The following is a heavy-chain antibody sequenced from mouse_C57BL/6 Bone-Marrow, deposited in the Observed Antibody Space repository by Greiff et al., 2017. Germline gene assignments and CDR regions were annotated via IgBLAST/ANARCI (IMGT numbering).Heavy chain of an antibody. CDR3: ARGATVVATEYFDY. J-gene: IGHJ2*01. Sequence: EVMLVESGGGLVKPGGSLKLSCAASGFTFSDYGMHWVRQAPEKGLEWVAYISSGSSTIYYADTVKGRFTISRDNAKNTLFLQMTSLRSEDTAMYYCARGATVVATEYFDYWGQGTTLTVSS. CDR1: GFTFSDYG. V-gene: IGHV5-17*01. D-gene: IGHD1-1*01. CDR2: ISSGSSTI.